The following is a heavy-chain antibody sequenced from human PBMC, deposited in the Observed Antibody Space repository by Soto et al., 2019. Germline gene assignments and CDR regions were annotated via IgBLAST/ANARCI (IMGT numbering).Heavy chain of an antibody. Sequence: EVQLLESGGGLVQPGGSLRLSCAASGFTFSSYAMSWVRQGPGKGLEWVSVISGSGGSTYCADPVKGRFTISRDNSKNTLHLHMISLRADDTAVYYCAKVRSPYSTTSESYFDYWGQGTLVTVSS. V-gene: IGHV3-23*01. CDR3: AKVRSPYSTTSESYFDY. CDR1: GFTFSSYA. CDR2: ISGSGGST. D-gene: IGHD6-6*01. J-gene: IGHJ4*02.